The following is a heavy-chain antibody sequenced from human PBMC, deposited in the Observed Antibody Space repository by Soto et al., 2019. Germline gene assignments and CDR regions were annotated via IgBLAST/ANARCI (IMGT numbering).Heavy chain of an antibody. V-gene: IGHV4-59*01. CDR1: GGSISSYY. D-gene: IGHD3-22*01. J-gene: IGHJ5*02. Sequence: QVQLQESGPGLVKPSETLSLTCTVSGGSISSYYWSWIRQPPGKGLEWIGYIYYSGSTNYNPSLKSRVTISVDTSKNQFSLKLSSVTAADTAVYYCARSPPTIVVNRWFDPWGQGTLVTVSS. CDR2: IYYSGST. CDR3: ARSPPTIVVNRWFDP.